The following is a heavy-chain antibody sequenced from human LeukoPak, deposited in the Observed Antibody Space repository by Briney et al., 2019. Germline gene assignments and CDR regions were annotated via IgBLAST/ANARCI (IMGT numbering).Heavy chain of an antibody. J-gene: IGHJ5*02. V-gene: IGHV4-4*08. CDR2: YYNGGNT. Sequence: SETLSLTCTVSGGSINNYYWSWIRQPPGKRPEWIGYYYNGGNTNYNPSLRSRVTISVDTSKNQFSLKLNSVTAADTAVYYCAGPSKQLTSWGQGTLVTVSS. D-gene: IGHD1-1*01. CDR1: GGSINNYY. CDR3: AGPSKQLTS.